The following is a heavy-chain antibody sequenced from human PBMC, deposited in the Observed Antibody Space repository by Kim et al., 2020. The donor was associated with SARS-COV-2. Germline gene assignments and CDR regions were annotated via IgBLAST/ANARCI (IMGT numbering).Heavy chain of an antibody. CDR2: IWYDGSNK. D-gene: IGHD3-10*01. CDR3: ARDLSGYYGMDV. V-gene: IGHV3-33*01. Sequence: GGSLRLSCAASGFTFSSYGMHWVRQAPGKGLEWVAVIWYDGSNKYYADSVKGRFTISRDNSKNKLYLQMNSLRAEDTAVYYCARDLSGYYGMDVWAQGTT. J-gene: IGHJ6*02. CDR1: GFTFSSYG.